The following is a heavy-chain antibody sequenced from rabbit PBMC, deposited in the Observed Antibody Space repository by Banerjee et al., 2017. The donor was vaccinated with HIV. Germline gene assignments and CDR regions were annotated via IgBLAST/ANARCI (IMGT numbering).Heavy chain of an antibody. Sequence: QQQLEESGGGLVKPEGSLTLTCKASGFYFSSNAMCWVRQAPGKGLEWIACIYAGSSGSTWYASWAKGRFTISKTSSTTVTLQMTSLTAADTATYFCARRIGSSPYGSFSLWGPGTLVTVS. CDR3: ARRIGSSPYGSFSL. CDR1: GFYFSSNA. D-gene: IGHD8-1*01. J-gene: IGHJ4*01. CDR2: IYAGSSGST. V-gene: IGHV1S45*01.